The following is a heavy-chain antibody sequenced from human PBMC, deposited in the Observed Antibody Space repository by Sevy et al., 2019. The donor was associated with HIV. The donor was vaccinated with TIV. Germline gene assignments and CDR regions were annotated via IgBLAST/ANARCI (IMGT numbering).Heavy chain of an antibody. CDR2: ISDIGST. J-gene: IGHJ4*02. V-gene: IGHV4-61*01. CDR3: VRDRIAAAEGYFDY. D-gene: IGHD6-13*01. Sequence: SETLSLTCTVSGGSVSSGNSYWSWIRQPPGKGLEWIGYISDIGSTNYNPSLKSRVTISVDTSKNQLSLRLSSLTAADTAIYYCVRDRIAAAEGYFDYWGQGTLVTVSS. CDR1: GGSVSSGNSY.